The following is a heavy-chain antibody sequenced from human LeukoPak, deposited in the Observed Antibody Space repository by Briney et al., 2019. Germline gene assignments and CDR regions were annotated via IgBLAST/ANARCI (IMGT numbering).Heavy chain of an antibody. V-gene: IGHV4-34*01. J-gene: IGHJ6*02. D-gene: IGHD4-11*01. CDR3: AKRTKYYSNYYYYGMDV. CDR2: INHSGST. CDR1: GGSFSGYY. Sequence: SETLSLTCAVYGGSFSGYYWSWIRQPPGKGLERIGEINHSGSTNYNPSLKSRVTISVDTSKNQFSLKLSSVTAADTAVYYCAKRTKYYSNYYYYGMDVWGQGTTVTVSS.